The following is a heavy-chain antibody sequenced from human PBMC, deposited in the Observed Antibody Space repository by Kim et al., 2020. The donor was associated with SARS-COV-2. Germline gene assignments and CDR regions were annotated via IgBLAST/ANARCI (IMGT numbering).Heavy chain of an antibody. V-gene: IGHV3-48*02. CDR2: TGSSTI. CDR3: ATDRTY. Sequence: TGSSTIYYADSVKGRFTSSRDNAKNSLYLQMNSLRDEDTAVYYCATDRTYWGQGTLVTVSS. J-gene: IGHJ4*02.